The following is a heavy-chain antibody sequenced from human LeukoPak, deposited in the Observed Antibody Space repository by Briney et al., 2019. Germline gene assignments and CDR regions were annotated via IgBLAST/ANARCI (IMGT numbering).Heavy chain of an antibody. CDR2: FDPEDGET. D-gene: IGHD2-2*01. CDR3: ASRGYCSSTSCLDDGDY. CDR1: GYTLTELS. V-gene: IGHV1-24*01. J-gene: IGHJ4*02. Sequence: GASVKVSCKVSGYTLTELSMHWVRQAPGKGLEWMGGFDPEDGETIYAQKFQGRVTMTEDTSTDTAYMELSSLRSEDTAVYYCASRGYCSSTSCLDDGDYWGQGTLVTVSS.